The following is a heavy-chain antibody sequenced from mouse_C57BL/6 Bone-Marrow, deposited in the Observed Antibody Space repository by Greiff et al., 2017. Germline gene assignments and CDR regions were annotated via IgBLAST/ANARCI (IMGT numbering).Heavy chain of an antibody. V-gene: IGHV1-81*01. CDR1: GYTFTSYG. CDR3: ARGEVCAPRGYFDV. Sequence: QVHVKQSGAELARPGASVKLSCKASGYTFTSYGISWVKQRTGPGLEWIGEIYPRSGNTYYTVKFKGKAKLTADKSSRTAYMRLRSLTSEDSAVDFCARGEVCAPRGYFDVWGTGTTVTVSS. J-gene: IGHJ1*03. D-gene: IGHD6-1*01. CDR2: IYPRSGNT.